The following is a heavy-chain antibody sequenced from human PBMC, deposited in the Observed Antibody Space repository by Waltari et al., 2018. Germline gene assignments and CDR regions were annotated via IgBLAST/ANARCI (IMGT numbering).Heavy chain of an antibody. V-gene: IGHV3-30*02. D-gene: IGHD1-26*01. Sequence: QMYLVESGRTVVQPGTSLTLSCAASGFTFNKNNTHWVRRAPGKGLEWVSFILFDGSDDSYADSVKGRFTISRDNSKHTIFLQMIGLKVEDTAVYFCAKDSGSGGYAFDVWGQGTMVTVSS. CDR2: ILFDGSDD. J-gene: IGHJ3*01. CDR3: AKDSGSGGYAFDV. CDR1: GFTFNKNN.